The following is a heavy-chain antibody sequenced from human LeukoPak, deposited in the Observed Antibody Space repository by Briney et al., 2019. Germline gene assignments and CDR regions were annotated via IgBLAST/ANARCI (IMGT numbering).Heavy chain of an antibody. Sequence: GGSLRLSCPASGFTFSNYVMHWVRQAPGKGLEWVALISYDGSIKYYADSVKGQFIISRDNSTNTLYLQMNSLRAEDTAVYYCARGDFTIFGVIIIDYWGQGTLVTVSS. CDR3: ARGDFTIFGVIIIDY. CDR1: GFTFSNYV. V-gene: IGHV3-30-3*01. CDR2: ISYDGSIK. J-gene: IGHJ4*02. D-gene: IGHD3-3*01.